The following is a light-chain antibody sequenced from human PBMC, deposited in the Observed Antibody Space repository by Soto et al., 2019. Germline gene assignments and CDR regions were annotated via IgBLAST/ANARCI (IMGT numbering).Light chain of an antibody. J-gene: IGKJ5*01. CDR3: QHYGNSPLT. CDR2: GAS. CDR1: QSVSSSQ. Sequence: ERVLTQSPGTLSLSPVEGATLSCRAGQSVSSSQLAWYQQKPGQAPRLLVYGASSRATGIPERFSGSVSETDFTLSISRLEPEDFAVYYCQHYGNSPLTFGQGTLPEIK. V-gene: IGKV3-20*01.